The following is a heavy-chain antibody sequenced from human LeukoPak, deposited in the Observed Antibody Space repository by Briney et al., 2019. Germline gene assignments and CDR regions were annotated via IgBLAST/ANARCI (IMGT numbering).Heavy chain of an antibody. CDR3: AKHYDISGYYPY. CDR1: GFTFSTYA. Sequence: LTGGSLRLSCAASGFTFSTYAMSWVRQAPGKGLEWVSAISGGGGSTHYADSVKGRFTISRDNSKNTLFLQMSSLRADDTAIYYCAKHYDISGYYPYWGRGTLVTVSS. V-gene: IGHV3-23*01. CDR2: ISGGGGST. D-gene: IGHD3-22*01. J-gene: IGHJ4*02.